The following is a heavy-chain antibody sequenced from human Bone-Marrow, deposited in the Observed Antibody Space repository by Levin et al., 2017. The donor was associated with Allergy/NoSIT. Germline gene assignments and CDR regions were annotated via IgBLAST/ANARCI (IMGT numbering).Heavy chain of an antibody. D-gene: IGHD3-22*01. CDR2: ISGTSIYI. Sequence: GGSLRLSCAASGFPFNSYGMTWVRQAPGKGLEWVSSISGTSIYIYYGDSVKGRFTISRDNAKNSLYLQMNSLRAEDTALYFCARGYYDRIGYRSLSGDYWGQGTLVTVSS. V-gene: IGHV3-21*01. CDR1: GFPFNSYG. J-gene: IGHJ4*02. CDR3: ARGYYDRIGYRSLSGDY.